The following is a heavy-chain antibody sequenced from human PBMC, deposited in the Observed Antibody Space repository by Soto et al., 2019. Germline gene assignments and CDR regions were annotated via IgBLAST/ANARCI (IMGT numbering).Heavy chain of an antibody. CDR3: ARGGGVGVAGSAAFDM. D-gene: IGHD3-3*01. Sequence: QLHLVQSGAVVKKPGASVTVSCSASGYPVTAYYMHWVRQAPGRGLEWMGGINPATGAAKYTQTFQGRVTMPRDTSTSTVFTELSGRTSEDTAVFYCARGGGVGVAGSAAFDMWGQGTVVTVSS. CDR1: GYPVTAYY. V-gene: IGHV1-2*02. J-gene: IGHJ3*02. CDR2: INPATGAA.